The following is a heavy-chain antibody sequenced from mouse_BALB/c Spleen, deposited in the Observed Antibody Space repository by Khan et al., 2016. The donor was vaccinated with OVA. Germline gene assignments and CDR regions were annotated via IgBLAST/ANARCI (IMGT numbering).Heavy chain of an antibody. CDR1: GFTFSNYA. J-gene: IGHJ3*01. CDR3: VRDYWFAY. CDR2: IGSDDST. Sequence: EVELVESGGGLVKPGGSLKLSCAASGFTFSNYAMSWVRQSPEKRLEWVASIGSDDSTYYLDSVKGRFTISRDNARNILYLQMSSLRSEDTAMYYCVRDYWFAYWGQGTLVTVSA. V-gene: IGHV5-6-5*01.